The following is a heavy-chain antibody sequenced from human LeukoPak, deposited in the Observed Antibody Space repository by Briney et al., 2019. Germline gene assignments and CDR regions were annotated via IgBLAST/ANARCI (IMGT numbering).Heavy chain of an antibody. Sequence: GASVKVSCKVSGYTLTELSMHWVRQAPGKGLEWMGGFDPEDGETIYAQKFQGRVTMTEDTSTDTAYMELSSLRSEDTAVYYCATKGGFWGKFAWYFDYWGQGTLVTVSS. D-gene: IGHD3-16*01. CDR2: FDPEDGET. CDR3: ATKGGFWGKFAWYFDY. V-gene: IGHV1-24*01. J-gene: IGHJ4*02. CDR1: GYTLTELS.